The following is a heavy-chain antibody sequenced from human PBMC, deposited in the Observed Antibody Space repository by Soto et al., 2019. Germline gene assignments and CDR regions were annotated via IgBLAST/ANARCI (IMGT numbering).Heavy chain of an antibody. Sequence: ASVKVSCKVSGYTLTELSMHWVRQAPGKGPEWMGGFDPEDGETIYAQKFQGRVTMTEDTSTDTAYMELSSLRSEDTAVYYCATLRRYCSGGSCYAPRPFDYWGQGTLVTVSS. CDR2: FDPEDGET. D-gene: IGHD2-15*01. V-gene: IGHV1-24*01. J-gene: IGHJ4*02. CDR1: GYTLTELS. CDR3: ATLRRYCSGGSCYAPRPFDY.